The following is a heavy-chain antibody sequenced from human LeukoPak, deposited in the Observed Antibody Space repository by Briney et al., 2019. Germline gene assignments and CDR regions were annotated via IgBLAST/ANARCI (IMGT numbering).Heavy chain of an antibody. CDR1: GGSISSSSYY. D-gene: IGHD6-6*01. CDR3: ARVGQKIAAPFDY. J-gene: IGHJ4*02. Sequence: PSETLSLTCTVSGGSISSSSYYWGWIRQPPGKGLEWIGSIYYSGSTYYNPSLKSRVTISVDTSKNQFSLKLSSVTAADTAVYYCARVGQKIAAPFDYWGQGTLVTVSS. V-gene: IGHV4-39*01. CDR2: IYYSGST.